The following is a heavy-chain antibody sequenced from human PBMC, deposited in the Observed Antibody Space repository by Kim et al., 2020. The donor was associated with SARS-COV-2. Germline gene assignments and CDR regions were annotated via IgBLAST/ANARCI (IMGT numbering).Heavy chain of an antibody. CDR2: IWYDGSNK. Sequence: GGSLRLSCAASGFTFSSYGIHWVRQAPGKGLEWVAVIWYDGSNKYYADSVKGRFTISRDNSKNTLYLQMNSLRAEDTAVYYCARDGRYCSGGSCYSHGMDVWGQGTTVTVSS. J-gene: IGHJ6*02. CDR1: GFTFSSYG. D-gene: IGHD2-15*01. CDR3: ARDGRYCSGGSCYSHGMDV. V-gene: IGHV3-33*01.